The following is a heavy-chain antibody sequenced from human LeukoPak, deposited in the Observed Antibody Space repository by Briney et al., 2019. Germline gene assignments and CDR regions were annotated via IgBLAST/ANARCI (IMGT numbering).Heavy chain of an antibody. Sequence: PSETLSLTCAVYGGSFSGYYWSWIRQPPGKGLEWIGETNHSGSTNYNPSLKSRVTISVDTSKNQFSLKLSSVTAADTAVYYCARGLGSVAADYYYYYMDVWGKGTTVTVSS. J-gene: IGHJ6*03. CDR1: GGSFSGYY. D-gene: IGHD2-15*01. CDR2: TNHSGST. CDR3: ARGLGSVAADYYYYYMDV. V-gene: IGHV4-34*01.